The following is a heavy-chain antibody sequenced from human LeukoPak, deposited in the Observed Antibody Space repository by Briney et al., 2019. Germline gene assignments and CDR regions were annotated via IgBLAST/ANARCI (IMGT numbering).Heavy chain of an antibody. V-gene: IGHV3-64*02. CDR2: ISRNGDST. D-gene: IGHD7-27*01. CDR3: AREEKLGNWYFDL. J-gene: IGHJ2*01. Sequence: PGGSLRLSCAASGFTLSTNAMHWVRQAPGKGLEYVSAISRNGDSTYYADFVKGRFSISRDTSKNTVYLQMGSVRAGDMAVYYCAREEKLGNWYFDLWGRGTLVTVSS. CDR1: GFTLSTNA.